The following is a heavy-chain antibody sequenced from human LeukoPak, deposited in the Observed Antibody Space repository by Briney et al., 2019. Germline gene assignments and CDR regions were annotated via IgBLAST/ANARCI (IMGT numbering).Heavy chain of an antibody. Sequence: GESLQISCKASGYSFTTHWIGWVRQMPGKGLEWMGIIYPGDSDTRYSPSFQGQVTISADKSTSTAYLQWSSLKASDTAMYYCAINRPPNHDDSSDYWAYWGQGTLVTVSS. J-gene: IGHJ4*02. D-gene: IGHD3-22*01. CDR2: IYPGDSDT. CDR3: AINRPPNHDDSSDYWAY. V-gene: IGHV5-51*01. CDR1: GYSFTTHW.